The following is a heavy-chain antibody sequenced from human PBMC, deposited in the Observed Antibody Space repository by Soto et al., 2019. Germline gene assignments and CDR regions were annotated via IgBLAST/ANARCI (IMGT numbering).Heavy chain of an antibody. V-gene: IGHV3-23*01. CDR2: ISGSGGST. Sequence: VGSLRLSCAASGFTFSSYDMSWVRQAPGKGLEWVSVISGSGGSTYYADSVKGRFTISRDNSKNTLYLQMSSLRAEDTAVYYCAKDPLWRIAATSFEYWGQGTLVTVSS. D-gene: IGHD6-13*01. J-gene: IGHJ4*02. CDR3: AKDPLWRIAATSFEY. CDR1: GFTFSSYD.